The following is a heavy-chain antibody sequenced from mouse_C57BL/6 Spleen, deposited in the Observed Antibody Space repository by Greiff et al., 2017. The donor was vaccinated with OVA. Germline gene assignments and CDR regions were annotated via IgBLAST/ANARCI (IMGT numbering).Heavy chain of an antibody. Sequence: QVQLQQSGAELVRPGTSVKVSCKASGYAFTNYLIEWVKQRPGQGLEWIGVINPGSGGTNYNEKFKGKATLTADKSSSTAYMQLSSLTSEDSAVYFCARSLITTVVADWYFDVWGTGTTVTVSS. CDR1: GYAFTNYL. CDR3: ARSLITTVVADWYFDV. J-gene: IGHJ1*03. V-gene: IGHV1-54*01. CDR2: INPGSGGT. D-gene: IGHD1-1*01.